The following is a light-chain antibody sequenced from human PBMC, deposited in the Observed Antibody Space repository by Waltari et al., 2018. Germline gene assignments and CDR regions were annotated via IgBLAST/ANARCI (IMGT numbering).Light chain of an antibody. Sequence: DIQMTQSPSSLSASVGDRVTITCRASQSIHKYLNWYQQKPGKAPKVVIYAASSLQSGVPSRFSGSGSGTDFTLTISSLQPEDFATYYCQQTYTTPFTFGPGTKVDIK. V-gene: IGKV1-39*01. CDR1: QSIHKY. J-gene: IGKJ3*01. CDR3: QQTYTTPFT. CDR2: AAS.